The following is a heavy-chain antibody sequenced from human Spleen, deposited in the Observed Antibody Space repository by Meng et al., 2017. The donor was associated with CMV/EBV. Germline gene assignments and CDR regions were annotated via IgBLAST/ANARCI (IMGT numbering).Heavy chain of an antibody. CDR3: ARDVQSGAAGY. CDR1: GYTFTDFW. Sequence: FCKPSGYTFTDFWIHWVRQAPGQGPEWMGWINPKSGGTKFAQKFEGRVTMTTDTSTRTIYLELNRLRNDDTVMYYCARDVQSGAAGYWGQGTLVTVSS. D-gene: IGHD3-10*01. CDR2: INPKSGGT. J-gene: IGHJ4*02. V-gene: IGHV1-2*02.